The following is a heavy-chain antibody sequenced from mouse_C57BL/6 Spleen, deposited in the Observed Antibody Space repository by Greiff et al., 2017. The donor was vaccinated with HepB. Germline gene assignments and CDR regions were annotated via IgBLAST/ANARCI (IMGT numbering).Heavy chain of an antibody. V-gene: IGHV1-22*01. J-gene: IGHJ3*01. CDR2: INPNNGGT. D-gene: IGHD3-2*02. CDR1: GYTFTDYN. Sequence: EVQLQQSGPELVKPGASVKMSCKASGYTFTDYNMHWVKQSHGKSLEWIGYINPNNGGTSYNQKFKGKAKLTVNKSSSTAYMELRSLTSEDSAVYYCARFETAQATAWFAYWGQGTLVTVSA. CDR3: ARFETAQATAWFAY.